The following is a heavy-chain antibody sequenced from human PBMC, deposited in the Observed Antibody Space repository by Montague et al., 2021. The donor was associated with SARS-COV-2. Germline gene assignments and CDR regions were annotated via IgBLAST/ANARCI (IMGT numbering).Heavy chain of an antibody. CDR3: ARHYSATLPAVY. J-gene: IGHJ4*02. Sequence: TLSLTCTVSGGSISSFYWSWFRPPPGKGLEWIGYISDSGSTNYNPSLTRRVTMSVDTSKNQFSLKVNSVTAADTAVYYCARHYSATLPAVYWGQGTLVTVSS. CDR2: ISDSGST. D-gene: IGHD2-15*01. V-gene: IGHV4-59*08. CDR1: GGSISSFY.